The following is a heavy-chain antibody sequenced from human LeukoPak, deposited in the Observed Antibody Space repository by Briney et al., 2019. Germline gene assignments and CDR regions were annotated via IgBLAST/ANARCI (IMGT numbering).Heavy chain of an antibody. Sequence: GGSLRLSCAASGFTFSSYGMHWVRQAPGKGLEWVAVIWYDGSNKYYADSVKGRFTISRDNSKNTLYLQMNSLRAEDTAVYYCARDDVLDGYNDYWGQGTLVTVSS. V-gene: IGHV3-33*01. CDR3: ARDDVLDGYNDY. D-gene: IGHD5-24*01. CDR1: GFTFSSYG. J-gene: IGHJ4*02. CDR2: IWYDGSNK.